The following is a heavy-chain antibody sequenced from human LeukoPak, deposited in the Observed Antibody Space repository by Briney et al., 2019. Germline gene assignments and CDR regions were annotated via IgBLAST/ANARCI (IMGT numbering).Heavy chain of an antibody. V-gene: IGHV4-59*08. CDR3: ARHKTVVTAPLFDY. Sequence: PSETLSLTCTVSGGSISSYYWSWIRQPPGKGLEWIGYIYYSGSTNYNPSLKSRVTISVDTSKNQFSLKLSSVTAADTAVYYCARHKTVVTAPLFDYWGQGTLVTVSS. J-gene: IGHJ4*02. D-gene: IGHD2-21*02. CDR1: GGSISSYY. CDR2: IYYSGST.